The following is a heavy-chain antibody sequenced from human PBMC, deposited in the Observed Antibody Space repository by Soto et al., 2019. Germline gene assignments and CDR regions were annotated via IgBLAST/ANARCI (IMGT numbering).Heavy chain of an antibody. Sequence: QVQLVQSGAEVKKPGASVKVSCKASGYTFTSYDINWVRQATGQGLEWMGWMNPNSGNTDYAQKFQGRVTMTRNTSISTGDKELSSRRSEDTAVYSCAREVGLKRFDYWGQGTLVTVCS. CDR2: MNPNSGNT. D-gene: IGHD1-26*01. CDR1: GYTFTSYD. CDR3: AREVGLKRFDY. J-gene: IGHJ4*02. V-gene: IGHV1-8*01.